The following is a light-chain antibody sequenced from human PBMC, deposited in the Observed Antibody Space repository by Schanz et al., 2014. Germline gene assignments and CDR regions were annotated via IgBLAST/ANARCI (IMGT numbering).Light chain of an antibody. CDR3: QQYGSLPRT. CDR1: QSVSSN. V-gene: IGKV3-20*01. Sequence: EIVLTQSPGTLSLSPGERATLSCRASQSVSSNLAWYQQKPGQAPRLLIYDASNRATGIPDRFSGSGSGTDFTLSISRLEPEDFAVYYCQQYGSLPRTFGGGTNVEIK. J-gene: IGKJ4*01. CDR2: DAS.